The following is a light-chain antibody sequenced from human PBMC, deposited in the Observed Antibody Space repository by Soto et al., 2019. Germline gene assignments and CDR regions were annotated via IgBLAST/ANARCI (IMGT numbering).Light chain of an antibody. CDR3: AAWDDSLNGVV. CDR2: YDD. CDR1: SSNVGNNA. J-gene: IGLJ2*01. Sequence: QSVLTQPPSVSEAPRQRVTISCSGSSSNVGNNAVNWYQQLPGKAPKLLIYYDDLLPSGVSDRFSGSKSGTSASLAISGHQSEYEADYYCAAWDDSLNGVVFGGGTQLTVL. V-gene: IGLV1-36*01.